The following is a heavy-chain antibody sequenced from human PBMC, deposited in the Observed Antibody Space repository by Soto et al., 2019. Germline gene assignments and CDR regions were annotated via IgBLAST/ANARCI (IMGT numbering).Heavy chain of an antibody. Sequence: PGGSLRLSCAASGFTFSSYAMHWVRQAPGKGLEWVAVISYDGSNKYYADSVKGRFTISRDNSKNTLYLQMNSLRAEDTAVYYCARVGCSGGSCWTKYYYYGMDVWGQGTTVTVSS. V-gene: IGHV3-30-3*01. CDR1: GFTFSSYA. CDR2: ISYDGSNK. D-gene: IGHD2-15*01. CDR3: ARVGCSGGSCWTKYYYYGMDV. J-gene: IGHJ6*02.